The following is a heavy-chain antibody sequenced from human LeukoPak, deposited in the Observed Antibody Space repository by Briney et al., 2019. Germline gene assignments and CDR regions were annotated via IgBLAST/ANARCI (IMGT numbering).Heavy chain of an antibody. CDR1: GLTFSNYW. V-gene: IGHV3-7*01. CDR2: IKHDGSEK. Sequence: SGGSLRLSCAASGLTFSNYWMSWVRQGPGKVLEWVANIKHDGSEKYYIDSVKGRFTISRDNAKNSVYLQMNRLRAEDTALYYCARDGDTVLTRGYYYYLDVWGKGTTVTVSS. J-gene: IGHJ6*03. CDR3: ARDGDTVLTRGYYYYLDV. D-gene: IGHD3-10*01.